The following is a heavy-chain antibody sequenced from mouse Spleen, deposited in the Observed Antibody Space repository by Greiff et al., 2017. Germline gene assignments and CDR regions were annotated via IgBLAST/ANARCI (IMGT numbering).Heavy chain of an antibody. CDR2: ISSGSSTI. CDR1: GFTFSDYG. V-gene: IGHV5-17*01. D-gene: IGHD2-14*01. CDR3: ATYYRYDVFAMDY. Sequence: EVHLVESGGGLVKPGGSLKLSCAASGFTFSDYGMHWVRQAPEKGLEWVAYISSGSSTIYYADTVKGRFTISRDNAKNTLFLQMTSLRSEDTAMYYCATYYRYDVFAMDYWGQGTSVTVSS. J-gene: IGHJ4*01.